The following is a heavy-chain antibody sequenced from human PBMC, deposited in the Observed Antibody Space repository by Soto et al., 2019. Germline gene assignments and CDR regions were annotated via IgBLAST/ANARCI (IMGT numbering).Heavy chain of an antibody. J-gene: IGHJ2*01. Sequence: QVQLVESGGGVVQPGRSLRLSCAASGFTFSSYGMHWVRQAPGKGLEWVAVIWYDGSNKYYADSVKGRFTISRDNSKNTLYLQMNSLRAEDTAVYYCARAVAVAGPDYWYFDLWGRGTLVTVSS. V-gene: IGHV3-33*01. CDR2: IWYDGSNK. CDR3: ARAVAVAGPDYWYFDL. CDR1: GFTFSSYG. D-gene: IGHD6-19*01.